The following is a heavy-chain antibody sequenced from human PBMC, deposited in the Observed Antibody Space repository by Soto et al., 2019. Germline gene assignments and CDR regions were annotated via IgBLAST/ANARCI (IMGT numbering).Heavy chain of an antibody. CDR2: ISYDGSNK. J-gene: IGHJ4*02. CDR1: GFTFSSYA. V-gene: IGHV3-30-3*01. Sequence: QVQLVESGGGVVQPGRSLRLSCAASGFTFSSYAMHWVRQAPGKGLEWVAVISYDGSNKYYADSVKGRFTISRDNSKNTLYLQMNSLRGEDTAVYYCARDLQGIAAGGVDYWGQGTLVTVSS. D-gene: IGHD6-13*01. CDR3: ARDLQGIAAGGVDY.